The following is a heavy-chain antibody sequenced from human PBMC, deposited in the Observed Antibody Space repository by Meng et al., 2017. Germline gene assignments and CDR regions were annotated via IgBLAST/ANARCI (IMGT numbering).Heavy chain of an antibody. CDR3: ARRGIAARPFYY. CDR1: GWYCSGYY. J-gene: IGHJ4*02. V-gene: IGHV4-34*01. D-gene: IGHD6-6*01. Sequence: VQLQQWGGGLLQPRETMSLHCAVYGWYCSGYYWSWIRQPPGKGLEWIGEINHSGSTNYNPSLKSRVTISVDTSKNQFSLKLSSVTAADTAVYYCARRGIAARPFYYWGQGTLVTVSS. CDR2: INHSGST.